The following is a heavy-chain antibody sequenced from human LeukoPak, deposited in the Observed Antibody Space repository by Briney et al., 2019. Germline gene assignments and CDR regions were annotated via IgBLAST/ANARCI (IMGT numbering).Heavy chain of an antibody. V-gene: IGHV3-21*01. CDR3: ARGSSEVFMPFFDY. CDR2: ISSSGTYT. Sequence: GGSLRLSCAASGFTFYAYSMNWVRQAPGKGLEWVSSISSSGTYTYYADSVKGRFTISRDNAKNSLYLQMNSLRAEDTAVYYCARGSSEVFMPFFDYWGQGTLVTVSS. D-gene: IGHD2/OR15-2a*01. J-gene: IGHJ4*02. CDR1: GFTFYAYS.